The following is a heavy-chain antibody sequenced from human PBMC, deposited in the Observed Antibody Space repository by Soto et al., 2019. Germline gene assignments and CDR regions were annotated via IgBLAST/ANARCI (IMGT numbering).Heavy chain of an antibody. CDR2: IRSKAYGGTT. D-gene: IGHD4-17*01. J-gene: IGHJ4*02. Sequence: GGSLRLSCAGSGFTFKDYAMHWVRQAPGKGLEWVGFIRSKAYGGTTEYAASVKGRFTISRDDSKSIAYLQMNSLKTEDTAVYYCTRMTTVTHTSDYWGQGTLVTVSS. CDR1: GFTFKDYA. CDR3: TRMTTVTHTSDY. V-gene: IGHV3-49*04.